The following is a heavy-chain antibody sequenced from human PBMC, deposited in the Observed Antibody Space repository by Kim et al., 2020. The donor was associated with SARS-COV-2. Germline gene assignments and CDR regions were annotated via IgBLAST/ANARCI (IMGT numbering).Heavy chain of an antibody. D-gene: IGHD1-26*01. V-gene: IGHV3-7*01. CDR2: GSEK. J-gene: IGHJ4*02. Sequence: GSEKHYVDSAKGRFTSSRDNAKKSLYLQMNSLRAEDTAVYYCTSGRATIDYWGQGTLVTVSS. CDR3: TSGRATIDY.